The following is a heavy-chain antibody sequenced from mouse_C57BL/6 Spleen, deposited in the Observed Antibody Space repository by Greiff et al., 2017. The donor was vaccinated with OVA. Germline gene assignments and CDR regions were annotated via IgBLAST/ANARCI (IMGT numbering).Heavy chain of an antibody. CDR3: ARDWEEYFDV. D-gene: IGHD4-1*01. CDR2: INPNNGGT. CDR1: GYTFTDYY. Sequence: EVQLQQSGPELVKPGASVKISCKASGYTFTDYYMNWVKQSHGKSLEWIGDINPNNGGTSYNQKFKGKATLTVDKSSSTAYMELRSLTSEDSAVDYCARDWEEYFDVWGTGTTVTVSS. J-gene: IGHJ1*03. V-gene: IGHV1-26*01.